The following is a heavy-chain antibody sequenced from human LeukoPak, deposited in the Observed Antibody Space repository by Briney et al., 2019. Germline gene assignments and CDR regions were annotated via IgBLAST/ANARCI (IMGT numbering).Heavy chain of an antibody. J-gene: IGHJ4*02. V-gene: IGHV4-34*01. D-gene: IGHD3-3*01. CDR1: GGSFSGYY. Sequence: SETLSLTCAVYGGSFSGYYWSWIRQPPGKGLEWIGEINHSGSTNYNPSLKSRVTTSADTSKNQFSLKLSSVTAADTAVYYCAREGRLRFLEWSGVPDYWGQGTLVTVSS. CDR2: INHSGST. CDR3: AREGRLRFLEWSGVPDY.